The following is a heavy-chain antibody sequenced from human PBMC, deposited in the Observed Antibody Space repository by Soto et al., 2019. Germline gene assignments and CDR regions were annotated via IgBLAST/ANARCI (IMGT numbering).Heavy chain of an antibody. D-gene: IGHD1-26*01. Sequence: SETLSLTCSVSGASIWIYYWHWIRQPPGKGLEWIGYVYTSDYTRYSSSLRGRVTMSLDTSKNQISLKLTSVTAADTAVYYCAKDPLEGGWEASLGSWLDPRGLGTLVTVPS. CDR2: VYTSDYT. CDR1: GASIWIYY. CDR3: AKDPLEGGWEASLGSWLDP. J-gene: IGHJ5*02. V-gene: IGHV4-4*08.